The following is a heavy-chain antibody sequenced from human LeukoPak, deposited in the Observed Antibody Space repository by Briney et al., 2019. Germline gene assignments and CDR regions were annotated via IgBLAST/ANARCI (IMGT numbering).Heavy chain of an antibody. D-gene: IGHD2-21*02. CDR1: GFTLSSIA. CDR3: AKEVAIVVVTAPFFDY. V-gene: IGHV3-23*01. CDR2: ISGSGGST. Sequence: GGSLRLSCAASGFTLSSIAMSWVRHAPGEGLEWVSAISGSGGSTYYADSVKGRFTISRDNSKNTLYLRMNSLRAEDTALYYCAKEVAIVVVTAPFFDYWGQGTLVTVSS. J-gene: IGHJ4*02.